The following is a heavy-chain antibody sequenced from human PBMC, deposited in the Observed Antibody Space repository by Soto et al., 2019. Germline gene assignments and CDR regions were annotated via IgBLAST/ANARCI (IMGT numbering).Heavy chain of an antibody. CDR2: TYYRSKWYN. Sequence: PSQTLSLTCAISGDSVSSNSAAWNWIRQSPSRGLEWLGRTYYRSKWYNEYAVSVKSRMTINPDTSKNQFSLKLSSVTAADTAVYYCARRPIAVADPFFDYWGQGTLVTVSS. J-gene: IGHJ4*02. CDR1: GDSVSSNSAA. D-gene: IGHD6-19*01. V-gene: IGHV6-1*01. CDR3: ARRPIAVADPFFDY.